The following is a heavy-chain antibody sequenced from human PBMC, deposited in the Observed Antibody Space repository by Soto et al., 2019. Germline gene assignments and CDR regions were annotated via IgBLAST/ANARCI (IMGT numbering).Heavy chain of an antibody. CDR1: GYTFTSYG. V-gene: IGHV1-18*04. J-gene: IGHJ6*02. CDR3: ARDKGYDFWSGYQVYYYYYGMDV. Sequence: ASVKVSCKASGYTFTSYGISWVRQAPGQGLEWMGWISAYNGNTNYAQKLQGRVTMTTDTSTSTAYMELRSLRSDDTAVYYCARDKGYDFWSGYQVYYYYYGMDVWGQGTTVTVSS. D-gene: IGHD3-3*01. CDR2: ISAYNGNT.